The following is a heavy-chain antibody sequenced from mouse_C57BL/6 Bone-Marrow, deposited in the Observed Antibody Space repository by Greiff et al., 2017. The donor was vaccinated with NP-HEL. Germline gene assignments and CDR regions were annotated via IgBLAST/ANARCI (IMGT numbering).Heavy chain of an antibody. J-gene: IGHJ4*01. Sequence: QVQLQQSGPELVKPGASVKLSCKASGYTFTSYDINWVKQRPGQGLEWIGWIYPRDGSTKYNEKFTGKATLTVDTSSSTAYMELHSLTSEDSAVYFCAREEGLRKDYAMDYWGQGTSVTVSS. CDR2: IYPRDGST. CDR3: AREEGLRKDYAMDY. CDR1: GYTFTSYD. V-gene: IGHV1-85*01. D-gene: IGHD2-4*01.